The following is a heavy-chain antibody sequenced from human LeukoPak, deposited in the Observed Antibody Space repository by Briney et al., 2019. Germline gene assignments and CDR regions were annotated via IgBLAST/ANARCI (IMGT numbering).Heavy chain of an antibody. Sequence: ASVKVSCKASGYTFTSYYMHWVRQAPGQGLEWMGIINPSGGSTSYAQKFQGRVTMTRDMSTSTVYMELSSLRSEDTAVYYCARDQVAYCGGDCGGFDPWGQGTLVTVSS. D-gene: IGHD2-21*02. J-gene: IGHJ5*02. CDR1: GYTFTSYY. CDR2: INPSGGST. V-gene: IGHV1-46*01. CDR3: ARDQVAYCGGDCGGFDP.